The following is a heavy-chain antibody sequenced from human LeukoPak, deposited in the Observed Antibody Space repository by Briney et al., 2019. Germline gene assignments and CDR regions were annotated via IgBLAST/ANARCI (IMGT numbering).Heavy chain of an antibody. D-gene: IGHD3-22*01. CDR1: GFTFSNYA. CDR3: AKHKDSSGYTDAFDI. CDR2: ISGSGSST. V-gene: IGHV3-23*01. Sequence: GGSLRLSCAASGFTFSNYAMSWVRQAPGKGLEWVSAISGSGSSTYYADSVKGRFTISRDNSKNTLYMQMNSLRAEDTAVYYCAKHKDSSGYTDAFDIWGQGTMVTVSS. J-gene: IGHJ3*02.